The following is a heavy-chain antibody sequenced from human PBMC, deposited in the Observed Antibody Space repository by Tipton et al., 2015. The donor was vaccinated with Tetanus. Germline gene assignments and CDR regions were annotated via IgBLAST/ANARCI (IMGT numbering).Heavy chain of an antibody. D-gene: IGHD6-13*01. J-gene: IGHJ6*02. Sequence: LRLSCTVSGGSVSSGSYYWSWIRQPPGKGLEWIGYIYYSGSTNYNPSLKSRVTISVDTSKNQFSLKLSSVTAADTAVYYCARDHQYSSSWYRGDYYYGMDVWGQGTTVTVSS. V-gene: IGHV4-61*01. CDR1: GGSVSSGSYY. CDR2: IYYSGST. CDR3: ARDHQYSSSWYRGDYYYGMDV.